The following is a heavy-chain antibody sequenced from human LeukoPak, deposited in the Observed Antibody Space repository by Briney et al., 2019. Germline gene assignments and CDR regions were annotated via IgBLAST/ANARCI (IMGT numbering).Heavy chain of an antibody. J-gene: IGHJ3*02. CDR1: GFTFSSYG. CDR3: EASADAFDI. V-gene: IGHV3-30*02. CDR2: IRYDGNKK. D-gene: IGHD6-19*01. Sequence: TGGSLRLSCAASGFTFSSYGMHWVRQAPGKGLEWVAFIRYDGNKKYYADSVKGRFSISRDNSKNTLYLQMNSLRAEDTAVYYCEASADAFDIWGQGTMVTVSS.